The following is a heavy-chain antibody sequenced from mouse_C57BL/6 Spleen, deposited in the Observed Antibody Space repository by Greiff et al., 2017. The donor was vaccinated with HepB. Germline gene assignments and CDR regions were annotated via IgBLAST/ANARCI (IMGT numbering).Heavy chain of an antibody. V-gene: IGHV1-26*01. D-gene: IGHD2-5*01. Sequence: VQLQQSGPELVKPGASVKISCKASGYTFTDYYMNWVKQSHGKSLEWIGDINPNNGGTSYNQKFKGKATLTVDKSSSTAYMELRSLTSEDSAVYYCARLGAYYSNSRNAMDYWGQGTSVTVSS. CDR3: ARLGAYYSNSRNAMDY. CDR2: INPNNGGT. CDR1: GYTFTDYY. J-gene: IGHJ4*01.